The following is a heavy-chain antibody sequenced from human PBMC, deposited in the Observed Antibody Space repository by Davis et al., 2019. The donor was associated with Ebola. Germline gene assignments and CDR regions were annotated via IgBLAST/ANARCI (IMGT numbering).Heavy chain of an antibody. V-gene: IGHV4-39*07. D-gene: IGHD4-17*01. CDR3: AKHLPYGDYVSYYYYGMDV. CDR2: IYYSGST. CDR1: GGSIISSSSY. J-gene: IGHJ6*02. Sequence: GSLRLSCTVSGGSIISSSSYWGWVRQPPGKGLEWIGSIYYSGSTYYNPSLKSRVTISVDTSKNQFSLKLSSVTAADTAVYYCAKHLPYGDYVSYYYYGMDVWGQGTTVTVSS.